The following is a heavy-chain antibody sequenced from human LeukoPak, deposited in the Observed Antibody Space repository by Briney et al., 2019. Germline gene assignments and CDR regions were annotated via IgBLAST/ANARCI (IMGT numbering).Heavy chain of an antibody. CDR3: AGGSGYLITS. V-gene: IGHV3-7*01. CDR1: GFSFRSYW. Sequence: GGSLRLSCAATGFSFRSYWMNWVRQAPGKGLEWLAIIKQDGSEKHYKGSVEGRFTISRDNAKNSLHLQMNSLRAEDTAVYYCAGGSGYLITSWGRGTLVTVSS. D-gene: IGHD3-9*01. CDR2: IKQDGSEK. J-gene: IGHJ5*02.